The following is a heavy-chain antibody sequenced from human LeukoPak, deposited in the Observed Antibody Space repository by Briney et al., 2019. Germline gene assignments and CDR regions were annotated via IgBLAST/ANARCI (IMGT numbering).Heavy chain of an antibody. CDR1: GFTLSNYG. CDR3: ARDHRPEIQYYYMDV. J-gene: IGHJ6*03. Sequence: RPGGSLRLSCAASGFTLSNYGMHWVPQAPGKGLGWVAALLYDGNTKHYADSVKGRFTISRDISKNTFYLQMNSLTAEDTAVYYCARDHRPEIQYYYMDVWGKGTTVAVSS. CDR2: LLYDGNTK. V-gene: IGHV3-33*01. D-gene: IGHD1-14*01.